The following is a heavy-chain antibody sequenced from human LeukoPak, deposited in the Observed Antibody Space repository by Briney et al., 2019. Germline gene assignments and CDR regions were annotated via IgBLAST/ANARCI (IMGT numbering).Heavy chain of an antibody. J-gene: IGHJ4*02. D-gene: IGHD3-22*01. CDR1: GGSISSGGYY. CDR2: IYYSGST. Sequence: SETLSLTCTVSGGSISSGGYYWSWIRQHPGTGLEWIGYIYYSGSTYYNPSLKSRVTISVDTSKNQFSLKLSSVTAADTAVYYCARGLDSSGYSAFFGYWGQGTLVSVAS. CDR3: ARGLDSSGYSAFFGY. V-gene: IGHV4-31*03.